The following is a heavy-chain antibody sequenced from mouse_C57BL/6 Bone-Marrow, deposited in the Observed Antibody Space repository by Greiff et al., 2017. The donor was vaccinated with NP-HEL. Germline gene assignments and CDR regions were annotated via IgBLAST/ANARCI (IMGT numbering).Heavy chain of an antibody. CDR1: GYTFTDYE. J-gene: IGHJ1*03. V-gene: IGHV1-15*01. CDR2: IDPETGGT. CDR3: TNDGSSYWYFDV. D-gene: IGHD1-1*01. Sequence: VQLQQSGAELVRPGASVTLSCKASGYTFTDYEMHWVKQTPVHGLEWIGAIDPETGGTAYNQKFKGKAILTADKSYSTAYMELRSLTSEDSAVYYCTNDGSSYWYFDVWGTGTTVTVSS.